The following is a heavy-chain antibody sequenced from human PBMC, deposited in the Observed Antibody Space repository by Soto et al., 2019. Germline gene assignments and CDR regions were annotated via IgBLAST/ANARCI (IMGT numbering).Heavy chain of an antibody. Sequence: LRLSCAASGFTFSSYAMHWVRQAPGKGLEWVAVISYDGSNKYFADSVKGRFTISRDNSKNTLYLQMNSLRAEDTAVYYCAREETVGATDYWGQGTLVTVS. D-gene: IGHD1-26*01. CDR3: AREETVGATDY. CDR2: ISYDGSNK. CDR1: GFTFSSYA. J-gene: IGHJ4*02. V-gene: IGHV3-30-3*01.